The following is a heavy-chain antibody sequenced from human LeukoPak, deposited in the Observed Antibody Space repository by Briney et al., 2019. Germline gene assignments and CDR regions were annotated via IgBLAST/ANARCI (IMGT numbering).Heavy chain of an antibody. Sequence: PGRSLRLSCAASGFTFSSYGMHWVRQAPGKGLEWVAVISYDGSNKYYADSVKGRFTISRDNSKNTLYLQMNSLRAEDTAVYYCAKSRDYYFDYWGQGTLVTVSS. CDR3: AKSRDYYFDY. V-gene: IGHV3-30*18. CDR2: ISYDGSNK. J-gene: IGHJ4*02. CDR1: GFTFSSYG.